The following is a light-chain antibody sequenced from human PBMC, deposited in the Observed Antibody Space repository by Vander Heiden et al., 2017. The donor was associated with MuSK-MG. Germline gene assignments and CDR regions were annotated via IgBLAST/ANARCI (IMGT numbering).Light chain of an antibody. CDR1: QSVSSY. CDR2: DAS. Sequence: DIVLTQSPATLSLSPGERATLSCRASQSVSSYLAWYQQKPGQAPRLLIYDASSRATGIPARFSGSGSGTDFTLTISSLEPEDFAVYYCQQRSSCPLAFGPGTQVEIK. J-gene: IGKJ3*01. CDR3: QQRSSCPLA. V-gene: IGKV3-11*01.